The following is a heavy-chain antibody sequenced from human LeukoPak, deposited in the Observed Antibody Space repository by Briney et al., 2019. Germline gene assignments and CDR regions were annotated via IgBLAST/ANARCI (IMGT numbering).Heavy chain of an antibody. Sequence: PSETLSLTCAVYGGSFSGYYWSWIRQPPGKGLEWIGEINHSGSTNYNPSLKSRVTISVDTSKNQFSLKLSSVTAADTAVYYCARVKGYGSGSYYIRRSTTFDYWGQGTLVTVSS. CDR1: GGSFSGYY. CDR2: INHSGST. V-gene: IGHV4-34*01. CDR3: ARVKGYGSGSYYIRRSTTFDY. D-gene: IGHD3-10*01. J-gene: IGHJ4*02.